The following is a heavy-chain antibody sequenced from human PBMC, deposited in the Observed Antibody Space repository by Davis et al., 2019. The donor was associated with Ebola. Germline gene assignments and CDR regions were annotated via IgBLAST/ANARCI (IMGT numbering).Heavy chain of an antibody. CDR3: ARGGYYDFWSGPKPFDY. D-gene: IGHD3-3*01. V-gene: IGHV3-21*01. J-gene: IGHJ4*02. Sequence: GESLKISCAASGFTFSSYYMNWVRQAPGKGLEWVSSISSGSNYMYYADSVEGRFTISRDNAKNTLYLQMNSLRAEDTAVYYCARGGYYDFWSGPKPFDYWGQGTLVTVSS. CDR2: ISSGSNYM. CDR1: GFTFSSYY.